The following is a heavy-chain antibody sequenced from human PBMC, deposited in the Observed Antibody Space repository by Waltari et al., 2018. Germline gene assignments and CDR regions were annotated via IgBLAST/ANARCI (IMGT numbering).Heavy chain of an antibody. CDR3: ARGVVVVWAFDI. CDR1: GGSFRGYY. D-gene: IGHD2-15*01. V-gene: IGHV4-34*01. Sequence: QVQLQQWGAGLLKPSEPLSLTCAVYGGSFRGYYLSWIRQPPGNGLDWLGEINHSGSTTYNPSLKMRVTISVDTSKSQFALKLGSVTAADTAVYYWARGVVVVWAFDIWGQGTMVTVAS. CDR2: INHSGST. J-gene: IGHJ3*02.